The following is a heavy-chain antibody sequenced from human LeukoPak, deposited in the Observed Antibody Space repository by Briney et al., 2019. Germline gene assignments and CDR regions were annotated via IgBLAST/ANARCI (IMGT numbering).Heavy chain of an antibody. CDR1: GYTFTSYG. D-gene: IGHD2-15*01. CDR2: ISAYNGNT. J-gene: IGHJ4*02. CDR3: ARDSELRYCSGGSCSFDY. Sequence: ASVRVSCKASGYTFTSYGISWVRQAPGQGLEWMGWISAYNGNTNSAQKLQGGVTMTTDTPTGTAYMELRSLRSDDTAVYYCARDSELRYCSGGSCSFDYWGQGTLVTVSS. V-gene: IGHV1-18*01.